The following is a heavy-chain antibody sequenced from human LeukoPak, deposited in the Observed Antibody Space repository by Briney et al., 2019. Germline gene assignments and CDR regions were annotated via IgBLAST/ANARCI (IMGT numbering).Heavy chain of an antibody. D-gene: IGHD6-19*01. CDR3: ARVRGYSSGWSPS. J-gene: IGHJ5*02. Sequence: GGSLRLSCAASGFTFSSYWMHWVRQAPGKGLVWVSRINSDGSSTSYADSVKGRFTISRDNAKNTLYLQMNSLRAEDTAVYYCARVRGYSSGWSPSWGQGTLVTVSS. V-gene: IGHV3-74*01. CDR2: INSDGSST. CDR1: GFTFSSYW.